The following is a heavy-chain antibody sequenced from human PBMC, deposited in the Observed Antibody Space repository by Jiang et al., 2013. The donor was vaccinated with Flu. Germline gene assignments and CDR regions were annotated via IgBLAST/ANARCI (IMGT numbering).Heavy chain of an antibody. J-gene: IGHJ4*02. CDR3: ARDLAHRVTKTPGAYDY. Sequence: SGAEVKKPGASVKVSCRASGYTFTGHEIHWVRQAPGQRPEWVGWISVFSGNTKYSQNFQGRLTITRDTSANTAYMELNSLRPEDTAVYYCARDLAHRVTKTPGAYDYWGQGTLVTVSS. CDR1: GYTFTGHE. D-gene: IGHD4-17*01. CDR2: ISVFSGNT. V-gene: IGHV1-3*01.